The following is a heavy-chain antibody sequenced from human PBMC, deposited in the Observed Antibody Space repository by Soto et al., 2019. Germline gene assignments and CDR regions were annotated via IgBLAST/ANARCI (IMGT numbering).Heavy chain of an antibody. Sequence: GGSLRLSCAASGFTFSNFDMHWVRQTTAKGLEWVSVTGTAGDTHYLGSVKGRFTISRENGKNSLYLQMNSLRAEDTAVYYCARGRFYVSGRSYYSGMDVWGQGTTVTVSS. D-gene: IGHD3-10*01. CDR3: ARGRFYVSGRSYYSGMDV. V-gene: IGHV3-13*01. J-gene: IGHJ6*02. CDR1: GFTFSNFD. CDR2: TGTAGDT.